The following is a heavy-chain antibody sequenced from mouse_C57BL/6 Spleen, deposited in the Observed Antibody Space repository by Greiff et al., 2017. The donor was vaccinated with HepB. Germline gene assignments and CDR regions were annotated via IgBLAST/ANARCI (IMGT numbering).Heavy chain of an antibody. CDR1: GFNIKDDY. V-gene: IGHV14-4*01. Sequence: VQLQQSGAELVRPGASVKLSCTASGFNIKDDYMHWVKQRPEQGLEWIGWIDPENGDTEYASKFQGEATITADTSSNTAYLQLSSLTSEDTAVYYCTTNYGSSYRFAYWGQGTLVTVSA. CDR3: TTNYGSSYRFAY. CDR2: IDPENGDT. J-gene: IGHJ3*01. D-gene: IGHD1-1*01.